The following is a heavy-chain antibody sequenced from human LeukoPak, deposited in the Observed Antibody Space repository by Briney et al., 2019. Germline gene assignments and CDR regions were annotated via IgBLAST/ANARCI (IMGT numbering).Heavy chain of an antibody. D-gene: IGHD6-13*01. V-gene: IGHV1-69*13. J-gene: IGHJ4*02. CDR1: GGTFSSYA. CDR3: ARDAAARGPFDY. CDR2: IIPIFGTA. Sequence: ASVKVSCKASGGTFSSYAISWVRQAPGQGLEWMGGIIPIFGTANYAQKFQGRVTITADESTSTAYMELSSLRSEDTAVYHCARDAAARGPFDYWGQGTLVTVSS.